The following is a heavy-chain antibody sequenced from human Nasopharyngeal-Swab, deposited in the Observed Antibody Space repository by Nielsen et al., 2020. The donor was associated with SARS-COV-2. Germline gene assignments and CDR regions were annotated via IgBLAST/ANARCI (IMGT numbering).Heavy chain of an antibody. V-gene: IGHV1-18*04. D-gene: IGHD1-7*01. J-gene: IGHJ5*02. CDR2: IGTQKTGT. Sequence: ASVKVSCKASGDTFSSYGINWVRQAPGQGLEWMGWIGTQKTGTKFAEKFQGRVTITTDTSTDTAYMELRSLRSDDTAVYYCARDGVKNNWNYVPNWFDPWGQGTLVTVSS. CDR3: ARDGVKNNWNYVPNWFDP. CDR1: GDTFSSYG.